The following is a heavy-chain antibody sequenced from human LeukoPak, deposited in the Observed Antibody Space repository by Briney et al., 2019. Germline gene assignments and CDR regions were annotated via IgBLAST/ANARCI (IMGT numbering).Heavy chain of an antibody. D-gene: IGHD2-2*01. CDR1: GGSFSGYY. V-gene: IGHV4-34*01. Sequence: SETLSLTCAVYGGSFSGYYWSWIRQPPGKGLEWIGEINHSGSTNYNPSLKSRVTISVDTSKNQFSLKLSSVTAADTAVYYCARVCSSTSCYSHAFDIWGQGTMDTVSS. CDR2: INHSGST. J-gene: IGHJ3*02. CDR3: ARVCSSTSCYSHAFDI.